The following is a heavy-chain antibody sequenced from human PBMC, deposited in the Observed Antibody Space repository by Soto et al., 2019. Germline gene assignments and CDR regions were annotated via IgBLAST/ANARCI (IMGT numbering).Heavy chain of an antibody. CDR3: ARSPPRLKYWNGPGNYYYYGMDV. CDR2: ISAYNGNT. D-gene: IGHD1-1*01. V-gene: IGHV1-18*01. J-gene: IGHJ6*02. CDR1: GYTFTSYG. Sequence: ASVKVSCKASGYTFTSYGISWVRQAPGQGLEWMGWISAYNGNTNYAQKLQGRVTMTADTSTSTAYMGLRSLRSDDTAVYYCARSPPRLKYWNGPGNYYYYGMDVWGQGTTVTVSS.